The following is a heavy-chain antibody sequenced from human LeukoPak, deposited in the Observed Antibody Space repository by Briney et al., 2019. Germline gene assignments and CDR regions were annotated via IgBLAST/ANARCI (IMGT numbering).Heavy chain of an antibody. CDR1: GFTFNTYW. V-gene: IGHV3-7*01. Sequence: PGGSLRLSCAASGFTFNTYWMTWVRQAPGKGLEWVANIKQDGNEKYYVDSLKGRFTISRDNAKNSLYLQMNSLRAEDTAVYYCAKRRIAVAGTYYFDYWGQGTLVTVSS. CDR2: IKQDGNEK. D-gene: IGHD6-19*01. J-gene: IGHJ4*02. CDR3: AKRRIAVAGTYYFDY.